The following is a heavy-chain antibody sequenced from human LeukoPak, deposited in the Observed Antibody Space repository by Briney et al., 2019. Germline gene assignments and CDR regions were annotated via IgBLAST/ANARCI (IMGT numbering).Heavy chain of an antibody. CDR1: GFTFSRFW. D-gene: IGHD3-16*01. CDR3: VRVRMGDDFNPFDY. J-gene: IGHJ4*02. CDR2: INGEGSET. Sequence: GGFLRLSCAASGFTFSRFWIYWVRHAPGKGLVWVSRINGEGSETMYADSVKGRFTISRDNAKNTLYLQMNSLRAEDTAVYYCVRVRMGDDFNPFDYWGQGTLVTVSS. V-gene: IGHV3-74*03.